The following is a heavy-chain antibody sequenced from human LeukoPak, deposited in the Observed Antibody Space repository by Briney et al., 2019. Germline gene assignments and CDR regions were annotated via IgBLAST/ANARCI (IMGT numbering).Heavy chain of an antibody. D-gene: IGHD3-22*01. CDR3: AKGSYDSSGHFDY. CDR1: GFTFDDYA. CDR2: ISWNSGSI. Sequence: GGSLSLSCAASGFTFDDYAMHWVRQAPGKGLEWVSGISWNSGSIGYADSVKGRFTISRDNAKNSLYLQMNSLRAEDMALYYCAKGSYDSSGHFDYWGQGTLVTVSS. V-gene: IGHV3-9*03. J-gene: IGHJ4*02.